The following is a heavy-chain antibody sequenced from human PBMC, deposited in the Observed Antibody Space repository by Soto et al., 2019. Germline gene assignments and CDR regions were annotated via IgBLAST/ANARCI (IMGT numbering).Heavy chain of an antibody. J-gene: IGHJ4*01. V-gene: IGHV1-18*01. D-gene: IGHD2-8*01. CDR2: ISTYNGFT. CDR1: GYTFTSYG. CDR3: ASEPHGDFAY. Sequence: GASVKVSCKASGYTFTSYGITWVRQAPGQGLEWMGWISTYNGFTNYAQNLQGRVTMTTDTSTNTAYMELRSLRSDDTAVYYCASEPHGDFAYSGQGTLVTVSP.